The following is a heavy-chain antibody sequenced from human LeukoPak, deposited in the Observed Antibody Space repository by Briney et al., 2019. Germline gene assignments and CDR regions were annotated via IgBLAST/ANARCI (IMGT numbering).Heavy chain of an antibody. J-gene: IGHJ6*03. CDR2: MNSNSGNT. D-gene: IGHD1-26*01. Sequence: ASVKVSCKASGYTFTSYDINWVRQATGQGLEWMGWMNSNSGNTGYAQKFQGRVTMTRNASISTAYMELSSLRSEDTAVYYCARGRKSGRGATLSPNYYYMDVWGKGTTVTVSS. V-gene: IGHV1-8*01. CDR1: GYTFTSYD. CDR3: ARGRKSGRGATLSPNYYYMDV.